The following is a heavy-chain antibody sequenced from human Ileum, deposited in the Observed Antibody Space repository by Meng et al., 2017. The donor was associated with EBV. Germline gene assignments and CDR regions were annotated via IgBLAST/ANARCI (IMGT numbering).Heavy chain of an antibody. Sequence: QVPPQPWGTGLLKPSETLSPPCAAYGGFLNYYYWPWLRQPPGKGLEWIGEIDQSGYTKFNPSLSSRATISRDTSNNQFSLRLNSVTAADTALYYCARYGRCNGNSFYCFDPWGQGTLVTVSS. D-gene: IGHD4-23*01. CDR2: IDQSGYT. CDR1: GGFLNYYY. V-gene: IGHV4-34*01. CDR3: ARYGRCNGNSFYCFDP. J-gene: IGHJ5*02.